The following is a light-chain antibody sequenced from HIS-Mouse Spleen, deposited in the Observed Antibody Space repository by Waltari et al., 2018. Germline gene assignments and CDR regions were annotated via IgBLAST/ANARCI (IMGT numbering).Light chain of an antibody. CDR3: SSYAGSNNLV. Sequence: QSALTQSPSASGSPGQSVTISCTGTSSDVGGYNYVSWYQQHPGKAPKLMIYEVSKGPSGVPDRFSGSKSGNTASLTVSGLQAEDEADYYCSSYAGSNNLVFGGGTKLTVL. CDR1: SSDVGGYNY. CDR2: EVS. J-gene: IGLJ2*01. V-gene: IGLV2-8*01.